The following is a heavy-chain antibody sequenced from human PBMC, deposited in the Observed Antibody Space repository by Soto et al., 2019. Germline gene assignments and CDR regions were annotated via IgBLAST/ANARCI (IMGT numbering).Heavy chain of an antibody. CDR3: ARGQTRRGCLDP. J-gene: IGHJ5*02. D-gene: IGHD3-16*01. Sequence: SETLSLTCAVYVGPFSCYYWSWIRQPPGKWLEWIGEINHSGSTNXXPSLKSRVXISVDTSKNQFXLTLSXFTPADTAVYYCARGQTRRGCLDPWRQGTLVTVSS. CDR2: INHSGST. CDR1: VGPFSCYY. V-gene: IGHV4-34*01.